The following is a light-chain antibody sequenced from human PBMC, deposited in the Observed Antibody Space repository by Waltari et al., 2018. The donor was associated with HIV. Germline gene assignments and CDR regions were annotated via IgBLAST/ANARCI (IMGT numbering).Light chain of an antibody. V-gene: IGLV2-14*03. J-gene: IGLJ3*02. CDR3: SSYTSSSTRV. Sequence: QSALTQPASVSGSPGQSITIPCTGPSSDVGGYNYVSWYQRHPGKAPKLMIYDVSNRPSGVSNRFSGSKSGNTASLTISGLQAEDEADYYCSSYTSSSTRVFGGGTTVTVL. CDR1: SSDVGGYNY. CDR2: DVS.